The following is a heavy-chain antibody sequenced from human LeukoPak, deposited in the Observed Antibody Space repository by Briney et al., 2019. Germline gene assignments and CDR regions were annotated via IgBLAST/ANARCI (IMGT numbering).Heavy chain of an antibody. CDR2: ISGSGGST. Sequence: RGSLRLSCAASGFTFSSYAMSWVRQAPGKGLEWVSAISGSGGSTYYADSVKGRFTISRDNSKNTLYLQMNSLRAEDTAVYYCAKDEGYSGYAPSPLTSFDYWGQGTLVTVSS. CDR3: AKDEGYSGYAPSPLTSFDY. V-gene: IGHV3-23*01. CDR1: GFTFSSYA. D-gene: IGHD5-12*01. J-gene: IGHJ4*02.